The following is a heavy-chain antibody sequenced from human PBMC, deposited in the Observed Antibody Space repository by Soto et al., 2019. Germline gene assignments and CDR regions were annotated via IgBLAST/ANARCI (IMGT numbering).Heavy chain of an antibody. D-gene: IGHD3-3*01. CDR1: GGSISSYY. V-gene: IGHV4-59*08. Sequence: SETLSLTCTVSGGSISSYYWSWIRQPPGKGLEWIGYIYYSGSTNYNPSLKSRVTISVDTSKNQFSLKLSSVTAADTAVYYCARQSNNFWSGYPNYYYYMDVWGKGTTVTVSS. J-gene: IGHJ6*03. CDR2: IYYSGST. CDR3: ARQSNNFWSGYPNYYYYMDV.